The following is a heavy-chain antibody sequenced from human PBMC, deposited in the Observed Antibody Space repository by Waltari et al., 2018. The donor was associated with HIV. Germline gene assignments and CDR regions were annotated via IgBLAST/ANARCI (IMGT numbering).Heavy chain of an antibody. D-gene: IGHD1-1*01. V-gene: IGHV3-53*02. J-gene: IGHJ3*01. CDR3: ARIGAATGNVHAFDL. CDR1: GFRVGDHY. Sequence: EVQLVETGGGFIQPGGTLRLSGAVSGFRVGDHYLSWIRQAPGKGLEWVSILYGVDGTYYADSVKGRFTISRDNSKSTVFLQMNSLRVEDTAMYFCARIGAATGNVHAFDLWGLGTMVNVFS. CDR2: LYGVDGT.